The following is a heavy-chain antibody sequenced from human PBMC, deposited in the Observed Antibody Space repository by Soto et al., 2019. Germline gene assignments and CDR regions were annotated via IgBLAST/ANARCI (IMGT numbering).Heavy chain of an antibody. V-gene: IGHV1-3*01. J-gene: IGHJ4*02. CDR3: ASGDCSGGSCFCDY. CDR2: INAGNGNT. D-gene: IGHD2-15*01. CDR1: GYTFTSYA. Sequence: QVQLVQSGAEVKKPGASVKVSCKASGYTFTSYAMHWVRQAPGQRLEWMGWINAGNGNTKYSQKFQGRVTITRDTAASTAYMELSSLRSEATAVYYCASGDCSGGSCFCDYWGQGTLVAVSS.